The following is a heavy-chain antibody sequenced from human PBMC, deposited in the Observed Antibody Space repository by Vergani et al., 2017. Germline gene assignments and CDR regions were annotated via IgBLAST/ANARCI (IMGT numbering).Heavy chain of an antibody. D-gene: IGHD3-16*02. CDR1: GFTFSSYA. CDR3: ATLGDY. V-gene: IGHV3-30-3*01. CDR2: ISYDGSNK. J-gene: IGHJ4*02. Sequence: QVQLVESGGGVVQPGRSLRLSCAASGFTFSSYAMHWVRQAPGKGLEWVAVISYDGSNKYYADSVKGRFTISRDNSKNTLYLQMNSLSAEDTAVYYCATLGDYWGQGTLVTVSS.